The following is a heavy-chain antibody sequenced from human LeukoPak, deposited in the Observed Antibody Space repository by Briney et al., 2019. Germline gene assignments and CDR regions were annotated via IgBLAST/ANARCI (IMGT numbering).Heavy chain of an antibody. CDR2: IYPSDSDT. Sequence: TGESLKTSCKGSEDSLTNYWIGWVRQMPGKGLECMGIIYPSDSDTRYSPSFQGQVTRSADKTSRSAYLQWSSLKASDTSMYFCARPARRMVRGILSAFDIWGQGTMVTVSS. V-gene: IGHV5-51*01. J-gene: IGHJ3*02. CDR1: EDSLTNYW. CDR3: ARPARRMVRGILSAFDI. D-gene: IGHD3-10*01.